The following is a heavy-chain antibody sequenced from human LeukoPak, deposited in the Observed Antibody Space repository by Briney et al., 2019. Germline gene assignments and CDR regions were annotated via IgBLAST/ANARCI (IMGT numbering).Heavy chain of an antibody. J-gene: IGHJ4*02. V-gene: IGHV5-51*01. Sequence: GESLKISCKGSGYSFASYWIAWVRQMPGKGLEWMGVIYPGNSDITYSPSFQGQVTISADKSVSTAYLHWSSLKASDTAIYYCVRHLSSITSCPNYWGQGTLVTVSS. CDR1: GYSFASYW. CDR2: IYPGNSDI. D-gene: IGHD2-2*01. CDR3: VRHLSSITSCPNY.